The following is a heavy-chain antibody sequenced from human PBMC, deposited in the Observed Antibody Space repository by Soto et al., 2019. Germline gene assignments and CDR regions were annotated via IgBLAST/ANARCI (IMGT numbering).Heavy chain of an antibody. V-gene: IGHV4-39*01. J-gene: IGHJ4*02. CDR3: ARLQAAVPHY. D-gene: IGHD6-13*01. CDR1: GDSISGSPYF. Sequence: QLQLQESGPGLVKPSETLSLTCTVSGDSISGSPYFWGWIRQPPGKGLEWIASIFYDGYTYYTPSLKSRAIISVDTSKNQFSLKLTSVAAEDTAIYFCARLQAAVPHYWGQGTLVIVSS. CDR2: IFYDGYT.